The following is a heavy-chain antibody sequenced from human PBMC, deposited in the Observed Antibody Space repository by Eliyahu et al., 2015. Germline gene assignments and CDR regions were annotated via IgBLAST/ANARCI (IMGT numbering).Heavy chain of an antibody. J-gene: IGHJ5*02. CDR2: ISGSGGST. V-gene: IGHV3-23*01. D-gene: IGHD1-26*01. Sequence: EVQLLESGGGLVQPGGSLRLSCAAXGFTFSXXAXSWXRXAPGKGLGWVSAISGSGGSTYYADSVKGRFTISRDNSKNTLYLQMNSLRAEDTAVYYCAKDLGPRTSGSYSPXWFDPWGQGTLVTVSS. CDR1: GFTFSXXA. CDR3: AKDLGPRTSGSYSPXWFDP.